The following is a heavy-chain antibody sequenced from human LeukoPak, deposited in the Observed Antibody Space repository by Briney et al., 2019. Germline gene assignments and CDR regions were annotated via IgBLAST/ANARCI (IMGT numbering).Heavy chain of an antibody. D-gene: IGHD3-10*02. CDR3: AELGITMIGGV. CDR1: GFAFSRYE. Sequence: GGSLRLSCAASGFAFSRYEMNWVRQAPGKGLEWVSYISSSGSTIYYADSVKGRFTISRDNAKNSLYLQMNSLRAEDTAVYYCAELGITMIGGVWGKGTTVTISS. V-gene: IGHV3-48*03. J-gene: IGHJ6*04. CDR2: ISSSGSTI.